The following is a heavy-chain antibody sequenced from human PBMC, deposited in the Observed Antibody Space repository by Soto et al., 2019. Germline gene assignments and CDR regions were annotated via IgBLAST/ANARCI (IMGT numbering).Heavy chain of an antibody. Sequence: PGGSLRLSCAASGFTFDDYTMHWVRQAPGKGLEWVSLISWDGGSTYYADSVKGRFTISRDNSKNSLYLQMNSLRTEDTALYYCAKETITGTMFDYWGQGTLVTVSS. CDR2: ISWDGGST. V-gene: IGHV3-43*01. CDR1: GFTFDDYT. CDR3: AKETITGTMFDY. J-gene: IGHJ4*02. D-gene: IGHD1-7*01.